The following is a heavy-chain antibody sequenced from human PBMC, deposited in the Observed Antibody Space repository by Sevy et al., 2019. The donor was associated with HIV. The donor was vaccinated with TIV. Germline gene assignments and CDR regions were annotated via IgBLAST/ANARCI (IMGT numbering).Heavy chain of an antibody. Sequence: GGSLRLSCTASGFTFGDYAMSWFRQAPGKGLEWVGFIRSKAYGGTTEYAASVKGRFTISRDDSKSIAYLQMNSLKTEDTAVYYCTRGVGWDSSSWYTYYYYYGMDVWDQGTTVTVSS. V-gene: IGHV3-49*03. D-gene: IGHD6-13*01. CDR1: GFTFGDYA. CDR3: TRGVGWDSSSWYTYYYYYGMDV. CDR2: IRSKAYGGTT. J-gene: IGHJ6*02.